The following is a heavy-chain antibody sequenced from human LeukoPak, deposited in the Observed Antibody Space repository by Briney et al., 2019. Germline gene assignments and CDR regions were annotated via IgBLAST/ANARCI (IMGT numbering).Heavy chain of an antibody. J-gene: IGHJ4*02. Sequence: PGGSLRLSCAASGFTFSGYPIHWVRQAPGKGLEWVAVISYDGSNKYYADSVKGRFTISRDNSKNTLYLQMNSLRSDDTAVYYCARTSYYYDSSGYYGGDYWGQGTLVTVSS. CDR3: ARTSYYYDSSGYYGGDY. V-gene: IGHV3-30-3*01. CDR1: GFTFSGYP. CDR2: ISYDGSNK. D-gene: IGHD3-22*01.